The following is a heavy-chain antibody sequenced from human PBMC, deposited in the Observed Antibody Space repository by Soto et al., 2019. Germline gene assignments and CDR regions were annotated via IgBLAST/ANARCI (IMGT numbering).Heavy chain of an antibody. V-gene: IGHV3-23*01. Sequence: EVQLLESGGGLVQPGGSLRLSCAASGFTFSSYAMSWVRQAPGKGLEWVSAISGSGGSTYYADSVKGRFTISRDNSKNTLYLQMNSLRAEDTAVYYCAKGGGMYDILTCYYYYFDYWGQGTLVTVSS. D-gene: IGHD3-9*01. CDR3: AKGGGMYDILTCYYYYFDY. CDR1: GFTFSSYA. CDR2: ISGSGGST. J-gene: IGHJ4*02.